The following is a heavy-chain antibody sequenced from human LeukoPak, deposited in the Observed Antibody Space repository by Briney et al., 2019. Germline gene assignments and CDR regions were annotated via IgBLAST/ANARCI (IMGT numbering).Heavy chain of an antibody. D-gene: IGHD1-26*01. CDR2: ISSSGSTI. V-gene: IGHV3-11*01. CDR1: GFTFSDYY. CDR3: ARPPVGAYNWFDP. J-gene: IGHJ5*02. Sequence: SGGSLRLSCAASGFTFSDYYMSWIRQAPGKGLEWVSYISSSGSTIYYADSVKGRFTISRDNAKNSLYLQMNSLRAEDTAVYYCARPPVGAYNWFDPWGQGTLVTVSS.